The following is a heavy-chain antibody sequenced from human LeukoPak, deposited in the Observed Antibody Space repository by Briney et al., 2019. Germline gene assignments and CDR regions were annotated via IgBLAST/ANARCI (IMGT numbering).Heavy chain of an antibody. Sequence: PSETLSLTCTVSGGSLSSYFWSWIRQSPGKGLEWIGYIYYSGNTNYNPSLRSRVSFSVDTSKNQFSLKLSSVTAADTAMYYCASEYSSSSDAFDIWGQGTMVTVSS. CDR1: GGSLSSYF. D-gene: IGHD6-6*01. V-gene: IGHV4-59*01. J-gene: IGHJ3*02. CDR3: ASEYSSSSDAFDI. CDR2: IYYSGNT.